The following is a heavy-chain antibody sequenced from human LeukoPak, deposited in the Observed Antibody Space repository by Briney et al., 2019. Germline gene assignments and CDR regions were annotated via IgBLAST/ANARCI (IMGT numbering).Heavy chain of an antibody. D-gene: IGHD2-2*01. J-gene: IGHJ6*03. CDR1: GRSISSGCYY. CDR3: ARDLAVVVPAADPYYYYYYMDV. CDR2: IYTSRST. V-gene: IGHV4-61*02. Sequence: SQTLSLTCTVSGRSISSGCYYWSWIRQPAGKVLEWIGRIYTSRSTNYSPPLKSRVTVSVDTSKNQLSLKLSSVTAADTAVYYCARDLAVVVPAADPYYYYYYMDVWGKGTTVTVSS.